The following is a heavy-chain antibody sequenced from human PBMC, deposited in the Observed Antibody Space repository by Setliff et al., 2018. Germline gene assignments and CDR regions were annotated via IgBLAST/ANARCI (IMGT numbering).Heavy chain of an antibody. D-gene: IGHD3-10*01. J-gene: IGHJ6*02. V-gene: IGHV3-48*03. Sequence: RLSCAASGFTFSSYGMHWVRQAPGKGLEWLSKISGAGTTVYYADSVRGRFTISRDNAKNSLYLQMNSLRAEDSAVYYCARDGVFYAMDFWGQGTTVTVSS. CDR2: ISGAGTTV. CDR3: ARDGVFYAMDF. CDR1: GFTFSSYG.